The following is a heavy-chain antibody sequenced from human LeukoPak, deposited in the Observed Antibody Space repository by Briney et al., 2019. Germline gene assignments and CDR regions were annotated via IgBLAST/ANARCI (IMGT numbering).Heavy chain of an antibody. CDR3: ARRGYYDILTGYYPEPLYYFDY. V-gene: IGHV3-48*04. CDR1: GFTFSSYS. CDR2: ISSSGSTI. J-gene: IGHJ4*02. D-gene: IGHD3-9*01. Sequence: GGSLRLSCAASGFTFSSYSMSWIRQAPGKGLEWVSYISSSGSTIYYADSVKGRFTISRDNAKNSLYLQMNSLRAEDTAVYYCARRGYYDILTGYYPEPLYYFDYWGQGTLVTVSS.